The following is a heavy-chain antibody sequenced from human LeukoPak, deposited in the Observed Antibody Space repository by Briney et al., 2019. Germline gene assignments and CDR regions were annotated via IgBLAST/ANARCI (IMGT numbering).Heavy chain of an antibody. D-gene: IGHD4-17*01. J-gene: IGHJ5*02. Sequence: SETLSLTCTVSGGSISSYSWSWIRQPPGKGLEWIGYIYYSGSTNYNPSLKSRLTISVDTSKNQFSLKLSSVTAADTAVYYCARGMTTGPDPWGQGILVTVPS. CDR1: GGSISSYS. CDR3: ARGMTTGPDP. CDR2: IYYSGST. V-gene: IGHV4-59*08.